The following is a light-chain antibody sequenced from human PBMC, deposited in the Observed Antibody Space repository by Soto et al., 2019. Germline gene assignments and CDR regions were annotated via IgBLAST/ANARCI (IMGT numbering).Light chain of an antibody. CDR1: PDISNY. Sequence: DIQMTQSPSSLSASVGDRVTITCQASPDISNYLNWYQQKPGKAPQLLIYDASNFETGVPSRFSGSGSGTDFTFTISSLQPEDIATYYCQQYDNLPLTFGGGTKVEIK. CDR2: DAS. V-gene: IGKV1-33*01. J-gene: IGKJ4*01. CDR3: QQYDNLPLT.